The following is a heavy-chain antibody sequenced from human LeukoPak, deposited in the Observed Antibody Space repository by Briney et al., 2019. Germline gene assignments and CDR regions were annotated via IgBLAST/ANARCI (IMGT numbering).Heavy chain of an antibody. CDR3: ARGVVIAPQAFDY. CDR1: GESISGFY. D-gene: IGHD2-21*01. J-gene: IGHJ4*02. Sequence: SETLSLTCTVSGESISGFYWTWIRQPPGKGLEWIGYIYYSGSTNYNPSLKSRVTISVDTSKNQFSLKLSSVTAADTAVYYCARGVVIAPQAFDYWGQGTLVTVSS. V-gene: IGHV4-59*01. CDR2: IYYSGST.